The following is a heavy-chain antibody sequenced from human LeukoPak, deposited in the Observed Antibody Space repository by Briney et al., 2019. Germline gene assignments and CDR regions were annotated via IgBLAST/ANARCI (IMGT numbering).Heavy chain of an antibody. CDR1: GGSISSYY. D-gene: IGHD6-13*01. V-gene: IGHV4-59*12. J-gene: IGHJ4*02. CDR2: IYYSGST. CDR3: ARSQLVRDDYFDY. Sequence: SETLSLTCTVSGGSISSYYWSWIRQPPGKGLEWIGYIYYSGSTNYNPSLKSRVTMSVDTSKNQFSLKLSSVTAADTAVYYCARSQLVRDDYFDYWGQGTLVTVSS.